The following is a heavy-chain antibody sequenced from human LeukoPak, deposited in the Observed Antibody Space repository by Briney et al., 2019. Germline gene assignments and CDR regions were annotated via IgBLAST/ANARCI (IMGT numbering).Heavy chain of an antibody. CDR3: TRGSIAYYYMDV. CDR1: GGSISTYY. D-gene: IGHD3-22*01. V-gene: IGHV4-4*07. CDR2: IYASGST. J-gene: IGHJ6*03. Sequence: PSETLSLTCTVSGGSISTYYWSWIRQPAGKGLEWIGLIYASGSTNYNPSLKSRVTMSVDTSKNQFSLNLSSVTAADTAVYYCTRGSIAYYYMDVWGKGTTVTISS.